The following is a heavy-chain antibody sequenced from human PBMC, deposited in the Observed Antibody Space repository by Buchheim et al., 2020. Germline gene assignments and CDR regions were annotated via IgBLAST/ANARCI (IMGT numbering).Heavy chain of an antibody. D-gene: IGHD2-21*02. CDR1: GGSFSGYY. Sequence: QVQLQQWGAGLLKPSETLSLTCAVYGGSFSGYYWSWIRQPPGKGLEWIGEINHSGSTNYNPSLKSRVTISVDTSKNQFSLKLSSVTAADTAVYYCARANAYCGGDCYGGGFDYWGQGTL. J-gene: IGHJ4*02. CDR3: ARANAYCGGDCYGGGFDY. CDR2: INHSGST. V-gene: IGHV4-34*01.